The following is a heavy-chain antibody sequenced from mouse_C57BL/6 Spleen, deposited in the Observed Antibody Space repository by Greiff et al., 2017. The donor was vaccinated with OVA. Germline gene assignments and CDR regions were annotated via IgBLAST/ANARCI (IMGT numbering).Heavy chain of an antibody. CDR3: ARQAIYGSYYFDY. V-gene: IGHV1-69*01. CDR1: GYTFTSYW. Sequence: QVQLKQPGAELVMPGASVKLSCKASGYTFTSYWMHWVKQRPGQGLEWIGEIDPSDSYTNYNQKFKGKSTLTVDKSSSTAYMQLSSLTSEDSAVYYCARQAIYGSYYFDYWGQGTTLTVSS. J-gene: IGHJ2*01. D-gene: IGHD2-2*01. CDR2: IDPSDSYT.